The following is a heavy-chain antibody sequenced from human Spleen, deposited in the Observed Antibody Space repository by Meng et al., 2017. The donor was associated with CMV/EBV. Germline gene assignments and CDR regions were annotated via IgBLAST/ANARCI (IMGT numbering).Heavy chain of an antibody. Sequence: EVQLVESGGGLVKPGGSLSRSCAASGFTFSSYSMNWVRQAPGKGLEWVSSISSSSSYIYYADSVKGRFTISRDNAKNSLYLQMNSLRAEDTAVYYCARALTGTNEYWYFDLWGRGTLVTVSS. CDR2: ISSSSSYI. CDR3: ARALTGTNEYWYFDL. D-gene: IGHD1-7*01. V-gene: IGHV3-21*01. CDR1: GFTFSSYS. J-gene: IGHJ2*01.